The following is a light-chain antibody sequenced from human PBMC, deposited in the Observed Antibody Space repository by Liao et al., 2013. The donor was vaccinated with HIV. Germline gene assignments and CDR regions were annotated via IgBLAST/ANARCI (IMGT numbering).Light chain of an antibody. CDR3: QVWDTSRGV. V-gene: IGLV3-21*04. Sequence: SYELTQPPSVSLAPGKTAKISCGGNNIGGKSVHWYQQKPGQAPVLVIYYDSDRPLGIPERFSGSNSGNTATLTISRAEAGDEADYYCQVWDTSRGVFGGGTKLTVL. CDR2: YDS. CDR1: NIGGKS. J-gene: IGLJ3*02.